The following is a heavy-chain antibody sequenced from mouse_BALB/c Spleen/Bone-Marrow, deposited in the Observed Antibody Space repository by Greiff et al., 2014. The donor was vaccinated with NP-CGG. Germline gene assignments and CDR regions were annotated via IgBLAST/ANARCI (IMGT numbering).Heavy chain of an antibody. CDR1: GYSITSGYY. V-gene: IGHV3-6*02. CDR2: ISDDGSN. CDR3: AREPYDGSFFEY. J-gene: IGHJ2*01. D-gene: IGHD2-3*01. Sequence: EVQLQQSGPGLVKPSQSLSLTCSVTGYSITSGYYWNWIRQFPGNQLEWMGYISDDGSNNYNPSLKNRISITRDTSKNQFFLKLISVTTEDTATYYCAREPYDGSFFEYWGQGTTLTVSS.